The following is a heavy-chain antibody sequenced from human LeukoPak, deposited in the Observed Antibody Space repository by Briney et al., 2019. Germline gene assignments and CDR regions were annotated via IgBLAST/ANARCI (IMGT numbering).Heavy chain of an antibody. CDR2: ISYDGSNK. V-gene: IGHV3-30*18. CDR3: AKDSPDRITMASYGMDV. D-gene: IGHD3-10*01. Sequence: GGSLRLSCAASGFTFSTYGMHWVRQAPGKGLVAVISYDGSNKYYADSVKGRFTISRDNSKNTLYLQMNSLRAEDTAVYYCAKDSPDRITMASYGMDVWGQGTTVTVSS. CDR1: GFTFSTYG. J-gene: IGHJ6*02.